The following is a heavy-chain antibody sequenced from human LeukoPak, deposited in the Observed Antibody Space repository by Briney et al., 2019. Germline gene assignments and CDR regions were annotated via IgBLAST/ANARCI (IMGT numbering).Heavy chain of an antibody. CDR2: IYPGDSDT. J-gene: IGHJ6*03. CDR3: ARHRWGSYYYYYMDF. CDR1: GYSFTNYW. D-gene: IGHD3-16*01. Sequence: GESLKISCKGSGYSFTNYWIGWVRQMPGKGLEWMGIIYPGDSDTRYSPSFQGQVTISADKSISTAYLQWSSLKASDTAMYYCARHRWGSYYYYYMDFWGKGTTVTVSS. V-gene: IGHV5-51*01.